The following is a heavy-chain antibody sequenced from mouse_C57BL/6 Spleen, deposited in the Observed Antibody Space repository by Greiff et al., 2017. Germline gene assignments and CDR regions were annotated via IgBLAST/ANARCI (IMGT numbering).Heavy chain of an antibody. Sequence: EVQLQESEGGLVQPGSSMKLSCTASGFTFSDYYMAWVRQVPEKGLEWVANINYDGSSTYYLDSLKSRFIISRDNAKNILYLQMGSLKSEDTATYYCASGGYYFPWFAYWGQGTLVTVSA. CDR2: INYDGSST. CDR3: ASGGYYFPWFAY. D-gene: IGHD2-3*01. J-gene: IGHJ3*01. CDR1: GFTFSDYY. V-gene: IGHV5-16*01.